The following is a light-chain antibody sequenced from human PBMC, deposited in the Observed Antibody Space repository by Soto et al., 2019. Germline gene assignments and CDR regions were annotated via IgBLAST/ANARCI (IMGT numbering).Light chain of an antibody. V-gene: IGLV1-40*01. Sequence: QSVLTQPPSVSGAPGQRVTISCSGSSSNIGAGFDVHWYRQLPGTAPQLLIYDNSNRPSGVPDRFSGSKSGTSASLAITGLQAEDEAEYYCQSYDSRLSAYVFGSGTKVTVL. CDR3: QSYDSRLSAYV. J-gene: IGLJ1*01. CDR1: SSNIGAGFD. CDR2: DNS.